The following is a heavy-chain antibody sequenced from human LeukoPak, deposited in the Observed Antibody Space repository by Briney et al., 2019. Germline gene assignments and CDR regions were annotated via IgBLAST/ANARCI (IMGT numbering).Heavy chain of an antibody. J-gene: IGHJ6*02. Sequence: ASVKVSCKASGYTFTSYDINWVRQATGQGLEWMGWMNPNSGNTGYAQKFQGRVTMTRNTSISTAYMELSSLRSEDTAVYYCARGLIGVVNHYYGMDVWSQGTTVTVSS. CDR3: ARGLIGVVNHYYGMDV. V-gene: IGHV1-8*01. CDR1: GYTFTSYD. D-gene: IGHD3-3*01. CDR2: MNPNSGNT.